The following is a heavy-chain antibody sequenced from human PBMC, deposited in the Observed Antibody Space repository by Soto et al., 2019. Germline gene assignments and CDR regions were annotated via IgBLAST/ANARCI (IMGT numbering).Heavy chain of an antibody. V-gene: IGHV1-18*01. CDR2: ISDYNGNT. CDR1: GYTFTSYG. D-gene: IGHD3-3*01. Sequence: AAVKVSCKASGYTFTSYGMSWVRQAPGQGLEWMGRISDYNGNTNYAQKLQGRATMTTDTSTSKAYMALRRLRADDPAVYYCASVAIRFLEWSYDALDIWGQGTMVTVSS. J-gene: IGHJ3*02. CDR3: ASVAIRFLEWSYDALDI.